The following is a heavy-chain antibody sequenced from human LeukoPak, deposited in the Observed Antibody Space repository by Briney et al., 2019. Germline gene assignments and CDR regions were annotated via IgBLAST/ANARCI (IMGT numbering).Heavy chain of an antibody. Sequence: GGSLRLSCAASEFTFSIYAMSWVRQAPGKGLEWVSAISGSGGSTYYADSVKGRFTICRDNSKNTLYLQMNSLRAEDTAVYYCAKGDIVVVPAAITFTYWGQGTLVTVSS. CDR1: EFTFSIYA. CDR2: ISGSGGST. V-gene: IGHV3-23*01. CDR3: AKGDIVVVPAAITFTY. J-gene: IGHJ4*02. D-gene: IGHD2-2*01.